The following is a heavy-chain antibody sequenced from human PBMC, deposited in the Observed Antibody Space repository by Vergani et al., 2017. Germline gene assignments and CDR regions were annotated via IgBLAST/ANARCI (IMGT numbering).Heavy chain of an antibody. CDR1: GFIFDDHA. J-gene: IGHJ4*02. CDR3: ARSPRQTTLMITFGGVIVYYFDY. CDR2: ISWNSASI. V-gene: IGHV3-9*01. Sequence: EVQLVESGGGLVQPGRSLRLSCAASGFIFDDHAMHWVRQAPGKGLEWVSGISWNSASITYADSVKGRFTISRDNANNSLYLQMNSLRAEDTAVYYCARSPRQTTLMITFGGVIVYYFDYWGQGTLVTVSS. D-gene: IGHD3-16*02.